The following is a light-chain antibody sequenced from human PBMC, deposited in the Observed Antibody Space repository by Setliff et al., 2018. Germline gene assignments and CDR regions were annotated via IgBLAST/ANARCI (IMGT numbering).Light chain of an antibody. CDR1: SSDVGGYNY. V-gene: IGLV2-14*01. J-gene: IGLJ2*01. Sequence: QSVLTQPASVSGSPGQSTTISCTGTSSDVGGYNYVSWYQQHPGKAPKLMIYDVSKRPSGVSNRFSGSKSGNTASLTISGLQADDEADYYCSSYTSSSTVVFGGGTKVTV. CDR3: SSYTSSSTVV. CDR2: DVS.